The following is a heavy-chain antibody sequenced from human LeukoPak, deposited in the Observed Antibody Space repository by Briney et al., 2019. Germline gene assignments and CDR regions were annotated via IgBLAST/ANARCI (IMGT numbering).Heavy chain of an antibody. V-gene: IGHV3-64*01. CDR2: ISSNGGST. CDR1: GFTFSSYA. Sequence: GGSLRLSCVASGFTFSSYAMHWVRQAPGKGLEYVSAISSNGGSTYYANSEKGRFTISRDNTKNTLYLQMGSLRAEDLAVYCCARDLYDSSGVGDYDILGQGAIVSVCS. J-gene: IGHJ3*02. CDR3: ARDLYDSSGVGDYDI. D-gene: IGHD3-22*01.